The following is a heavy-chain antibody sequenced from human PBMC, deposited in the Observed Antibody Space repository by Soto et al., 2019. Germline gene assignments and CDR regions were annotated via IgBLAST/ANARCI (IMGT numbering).Heavy chain of an antibody. J-gene: IGHJ6*02. Sequence: SETLSLTCAVYGGSFSGYYWSWIRQPPGKGLEWVGEINHSGSTNYNPSLKSRVTISVDTSKNQFSLKLSSVTAADTAVYYCSGDYCSSTSCYRNYYYGMDVWGQGTTVTVSS. D-gene: IGHD2-2*02. CDR1: GGSFSGYY. CDR3: SGDYCSSTSCYRNYYYGMDV. CDR2: INHSGST. V-gene: IGHV4-34*01.